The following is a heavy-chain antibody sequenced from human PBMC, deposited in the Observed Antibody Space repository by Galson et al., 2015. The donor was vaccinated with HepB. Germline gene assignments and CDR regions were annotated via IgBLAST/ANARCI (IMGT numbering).Heavy chain of an antibody. J-gene: IGHJ4*02. CDR3: TTDPSSGWYAPFDY. D-gene: IGHD6-19*01. CDR1: GFTLSNYA. V-gene: IGHV3-64*02. Sequence: SLRLSCAVSGFTLSNYAMHWVRQAPGKGLEYISAITNTGGSTYYVDSVKGRFTISRDNSKNTLYLQMGSLRTEDTAMYYCTTDPSSGWYAPFDYWGRGTLVTVSS. CDR2: ITNTGGST.